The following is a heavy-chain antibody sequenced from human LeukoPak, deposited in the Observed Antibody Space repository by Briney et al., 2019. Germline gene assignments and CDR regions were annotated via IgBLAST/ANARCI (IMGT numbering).Heavy chain of an antibody. D-gene: IGHD6-13*01. Sequence: NTSQTLSLTCAVSGGSISSGGYSWSWIRQPPGKGLEWIGYIYHSGSTYYNPSLKSRVTISVDRSKNQFSLKLSSVTAADTAVYYCARVRGSSWYAYFDYWGQGTLVTVSS. V-gene: IGHV4-30-2*01. J-gene: IGHJ4*02. CDR1: GGSISSGGYS. CDR2: IYHSGST. CDR3: ARVRGSSWYAYFDY.